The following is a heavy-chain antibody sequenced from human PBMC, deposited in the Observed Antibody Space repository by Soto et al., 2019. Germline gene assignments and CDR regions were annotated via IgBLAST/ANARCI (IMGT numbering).Heavy chain of an antibody. Sequence: QVQLVQSGAEVKEPGASVKVSCKTSGYTFTGYHIHWVRQAPGQGLEWMGWINTNTGDTNYAQKFQGWVTITRDTSINTAYVQLSRLTSDHTAVYYCARWVGASNWFDPWGQGTLVTVSS. CDR1: GYTFTGYH. J-gene: IGHJ5*02. D-gene: IGHD1-26*01. V-gene: IGHV1-2*04. CDR3: ARWVGASNWFDP. CDR2: INTNTGDT.